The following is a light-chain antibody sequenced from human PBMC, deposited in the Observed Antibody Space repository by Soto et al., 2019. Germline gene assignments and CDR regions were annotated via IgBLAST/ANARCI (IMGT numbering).Light chain of an antibody. CDR1: SSDVGLYNY. CDR3: SSYAATNNYV. Sequence: QSALTQPPSASGSPGQSVTIPCTGTSSDVGLYNYVSWYQQHPGKAPKLLIFYVNKRPSGVPDRFSGSKSGITASLTVSGLQAEDEADYYCSSYAATNNYVFGTGTKLTVL. V-gene: IGLV2-8*01. CDR2: YVN. J-gene: IGLJ1*01.